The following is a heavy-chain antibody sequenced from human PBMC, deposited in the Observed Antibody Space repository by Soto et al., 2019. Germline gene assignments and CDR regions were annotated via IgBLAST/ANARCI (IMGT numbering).Heavy chain of an antibody. CDR2: IKQDGSEK. CDR1: GFTFSSYW. CDR3: ARDPFVVVVAATPYYYYGMDV. D-gene: IGHD2-15*01. Sequence: EVQLVESGGGLVQPGGSLRLSCAASGFTFSSYWMSWVRQAPGKGLEWVANIKQDGSEKYYVDSVKGRCTISRDNAKNSLYLQMNSLRAEDTAVYYCARDPFVVVVAATPYYYYGMDVWGQGTTVTVSS. V-gene: IGHV3-7*01. J-gene: IGHJ6*02.